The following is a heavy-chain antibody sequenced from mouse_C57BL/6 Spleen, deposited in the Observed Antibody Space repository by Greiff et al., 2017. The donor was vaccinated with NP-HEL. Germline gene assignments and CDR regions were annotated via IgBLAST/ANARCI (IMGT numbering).Heavy chain of an antibody. Sequence: QVQLQQPGAELVKPGASVKLSCKASGYTFTSYWMHWVKQRPGQGLEWIELIHPTSGSTNYNEKFNSKATLTVDKSSSTAYMQLSSLTSEDSAVYYCAREEAYYSNAGAMDYWGQGTSVTVSS. CDR2: IHPTSGST. J-gene: IGHJ4*01. V-gene: IGHV1-64*01. CDR1: GYTFTSYW. D-gene: IGHD2-5*01. CDR3: AREEAYYSNAGAMDY.